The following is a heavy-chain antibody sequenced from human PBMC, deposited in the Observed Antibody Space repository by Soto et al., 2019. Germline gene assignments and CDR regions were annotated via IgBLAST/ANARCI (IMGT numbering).Heavy chain of an antibody. D-gene: IGHD6-6*01. Sequence: QITLKESGPTLVKPTQTLTLTCTFSGFSLSTSDVGVGWIRQPPGKALEWLAIIYWDDDKRYSPSLKSRLTLTKDTSKNQVVLTVTNMDPVDTATYYCTHSKYSRSSFDYWGQGTLVTVSS. CDR2: IYWDDDK. V-gene: IGHV2-5*02. CDR3: THSKYSRSSFDY. J-gene: IGHJ4*02. CDR1: GFSLSTSDVG.